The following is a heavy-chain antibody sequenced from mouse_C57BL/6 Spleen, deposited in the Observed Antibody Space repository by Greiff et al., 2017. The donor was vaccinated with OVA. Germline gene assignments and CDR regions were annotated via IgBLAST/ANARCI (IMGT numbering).Heavy chain of an antibody. CDR2: IYPGDGDT. CDR3: ARDMGLRPFYSMDY. J-gene: IGHJ4*01. Sequence: QVTLKVSGPELVKPGASVKISCKASGYAFSSSWMNWVKQRPGKGLEWIGRIYPGDGDTNYNGKFKGKATLTADKSSSTAYMQLSSLTSEDSAVYFCARDMGLRPFYSMDYWGQGTSVTVSS. D-gene: IGHD2-4*01. V-gene: IGHV1-82*01. CDR1: GYAFSSSW.